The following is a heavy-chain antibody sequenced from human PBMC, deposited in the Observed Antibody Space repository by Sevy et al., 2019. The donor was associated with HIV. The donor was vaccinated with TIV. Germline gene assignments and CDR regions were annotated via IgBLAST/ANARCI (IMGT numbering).Heavy chain of an antibody. D-gene: IGHD5-18*01. V-gene: IGHV3-74*01. Sequence: GGSLRLSCAASGFTFSSYCMHWVRQAPGKGLVWVSRINSDGSSTSYADSVKGRFTISRDNAKNTLYLQMNSLRAEDTAVYNCAREIHRKPNYYYYDGMDVWGQGTTVTVSS. CDR1: GFTFSSYC. J-gene: IGHJ6*02. CDR2: INSDGSST. CDR3: AREIHRKPNYYYYDGMDV.